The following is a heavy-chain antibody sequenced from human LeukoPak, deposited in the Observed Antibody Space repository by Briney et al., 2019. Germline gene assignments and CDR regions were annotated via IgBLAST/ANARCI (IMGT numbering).Heavy chain of an antibody. J-gene: IGHJ4*02. CDR2: IHPSGIT. D-gene: IGHD5-24*01. V-gene: IGHV4-31*03. Sequence: SQTLSLTCTVSGGSVTSGFYYWTWISQYPGRGLEWIGYIHPSGITDYNPSLKSRVTMSLDTSQNQFSLKLTSVTTADTAIYYCTRGQDAFKTGYWGQGTLVTVSS. CDR1: GGSVTSGFYY. CDR3: TRGQDAFKTGY.